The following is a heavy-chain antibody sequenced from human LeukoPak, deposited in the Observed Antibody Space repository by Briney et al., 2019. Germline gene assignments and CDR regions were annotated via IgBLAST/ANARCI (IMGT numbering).Heavy chain of an antibody. CDR3: ARGGLRFLEWLPGGWFDP. D-gene: IGHD3-3*01. Sequence: GASVKVSCKASGYTFTSYGISWVRQAPGQGLEWMGWISAYNGNTNYAQKLQGRVTMTTDTSTSTAYMELRSLRSEDTAVYYCARGGLRFLEWLPGGWFDPWGQGTLVTVSS. CDR1: GYTFTSYG. V-gene: IGHV1-18*01. J-gene: IGHJ5*02. CDR2: ISAYNGNT.